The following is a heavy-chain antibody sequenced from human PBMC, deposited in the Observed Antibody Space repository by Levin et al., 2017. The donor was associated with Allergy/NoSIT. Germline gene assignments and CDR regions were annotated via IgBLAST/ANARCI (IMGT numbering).Heavy chain of an antibody. CDR3: AKNSDPWDANNWFDA. CDR2: IRGSGRNT. J-gene: IGHJ5*02. D-gene: IGHD1-26*01. V-gene: IGHV3-23*01. Sequence: GGSLRLSCLGSGFTFSNYAMSWVRQAPGKGLEWVSGIRGSGRNTYYADSVKGRFTISRDNSKNTLYMEMDSLRADDTAVYYCAKNSDPWDANNWFDAWGQGTLVTFSS. CDR1: GFTFSNYA.